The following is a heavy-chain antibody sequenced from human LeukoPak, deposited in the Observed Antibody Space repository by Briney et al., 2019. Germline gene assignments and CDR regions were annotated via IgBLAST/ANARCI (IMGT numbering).Heavy chain of an antibody. CDR1: GGSVSSGSYY. CDR3: XSGYYDXSGXYXXYYGMDV. CDR2: IYYSGST. J-gene: IGHJ6*02. V-gene: IGHV4-61*01. Sequence: SETLSLTCTVSGGSVSSGSYYWSWIRQPPGKGLEWIGYIYYSGSTNYNPSLKSRVTISVDTSKNQFSLKLSSVTAADTAVYYCXSGYYDXSGXYXXYYGMDVWGQGTTVTVSS. D-gene: IGHD3-22*01.